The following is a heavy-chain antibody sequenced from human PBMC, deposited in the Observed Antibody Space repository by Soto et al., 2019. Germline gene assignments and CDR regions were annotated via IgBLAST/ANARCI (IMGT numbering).Heavy chain of an antibody. V-gene: IGHV4-38-2*01. CDR1: GYSISSGYY. CDR3: ARGLQYGGNSAY. D-gene: IGHD2-21*02. Sequence: PSETLSLTCGISGYSISSGYYEGWVRQPPGKGLEWIPSICHSGSTYYNPSLNSRVTISVDTSKNQFSRKLSSVTAADTAVYYCARGLQYGGNSAYWGQGTLVTVSS. J-gene: IGHJ4*02. CDR2: ICHSGST.